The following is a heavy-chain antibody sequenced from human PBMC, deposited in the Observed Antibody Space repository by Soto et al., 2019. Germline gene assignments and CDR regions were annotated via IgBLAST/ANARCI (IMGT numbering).Heavy chain of an antibody. Sequence: GXSGEVSFKASGGTFNKFAFSWVRQAPGQGFEWMGGIIPVFRSANYAQRFRGRITITADEYTSTVYLYLNDLRSDDTAVYYCARRYCASDNCPLFYYFVDLWGLGTTVTVSS. CDR2: IIPVFRSA. CDR1: GGTFNKFA. V-gene: IGHV1-69*13. CDR3: ARRYCASDNCPLFYYFVDL. D-gene: IGHD2-21*02. J-gene: IGHJ6*02.